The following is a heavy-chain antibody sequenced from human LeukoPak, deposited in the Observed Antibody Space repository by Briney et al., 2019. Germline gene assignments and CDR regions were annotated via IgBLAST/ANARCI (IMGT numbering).Heavy chain of an antibody. CDR3: ARQLRYYDSSGYGTNDY. CDR1: GYSFTSYW. CDR2: IYPGDSDT. J-gene: IGHJ4*02. D-gene: IGHD3-22*01. V-gene: IGHV5-51*01. Sequence: GESLKISCKGSGYSFTSYWIGWVRQMPGKGLEWMGIIYPGDSDTRYSPSFQGQVTISADKSISPAYLQWSSLKASDTAMYYCARQLRYYDSSGYGTNDYWGQGTLVTVSS.